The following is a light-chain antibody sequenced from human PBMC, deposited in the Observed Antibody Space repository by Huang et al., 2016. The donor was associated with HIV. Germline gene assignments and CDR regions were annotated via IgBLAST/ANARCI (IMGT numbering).Light chain of an antibody. CDR1: QSVSSN. V-gene: IGKV3-15*01. CDR2: GAS. J-gene: IGKJ3*01. CDR3: QQYNNWPKVFT. Sequence: EIVMTQSPATLSVSPGERATLSCRASQSVSSNVAWYQQNPGQAPRLLIYGASTRATGIPARFSGSGSGTEFTLTISSLQSEDFAVYYCQQYNNWPKVFTFGPGTKVDIK.